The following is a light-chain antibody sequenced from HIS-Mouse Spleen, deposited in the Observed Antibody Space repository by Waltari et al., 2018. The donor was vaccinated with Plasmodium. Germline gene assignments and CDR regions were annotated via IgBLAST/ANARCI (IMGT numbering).Light chain of an antibody. CDR3: QQYNNWPFT. V-gene: IGKV3-15*01. Sequence: EIVMTQSPATLSVSPGERATLSCRASKSVSSNLAWYKQKPGQAPRLLIYGASTRATGIPGRFSGSGSGTEFTLTISSLQSEDFAVYYCQQYNNWPFTFGPGTKVDIK. CDR1: KSVSSN. CDR2: GAS. J-gene: IGKJ3*01.